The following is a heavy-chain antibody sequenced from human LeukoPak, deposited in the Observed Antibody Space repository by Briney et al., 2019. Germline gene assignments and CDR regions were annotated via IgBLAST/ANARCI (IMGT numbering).Heavy chain of an antibody. CDR3: AKGIEDKWLLQYGMDV. J-gene: IGHJ6*02. V-gene: IGHV3-9*01. Sequence: GGSLRLSCAASGFTFDDYAMHWVRQAPGKGLEWVSGISWNSGSIGYADSVKGRFTISRDNAKNSLYLQMNSLRAEDTALYYCAKGIEDKWLLQYGMDVWGQGTTVTVSS. CDR2: ISWNSGSI. CDR1: GFTFDDYA. D-gene: IGHD3-22*01.